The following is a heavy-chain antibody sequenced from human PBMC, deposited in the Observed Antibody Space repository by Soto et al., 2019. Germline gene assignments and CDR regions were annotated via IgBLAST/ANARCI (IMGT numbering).Heavy chain of an antibody. CDR1: GGSISSSSYY. D-gene: IGHD2-2*02. Sequence: SETLSLTCTVSGGSISSSSYYWGWIRQPPGKGLEWIGSIYYSGSTYYNPSLKSRVTISVDTSKNQFSLKLSSVTAADTAVYYCARMVKYCSSTSCYSWFDPWGQGTLVTVSS. V-gene: IGHV4-39*01. J-gene: IGHJ5*02. CDR3: ARMVKYCSSTSCYSWFDP. CDR2: IYYSGST.